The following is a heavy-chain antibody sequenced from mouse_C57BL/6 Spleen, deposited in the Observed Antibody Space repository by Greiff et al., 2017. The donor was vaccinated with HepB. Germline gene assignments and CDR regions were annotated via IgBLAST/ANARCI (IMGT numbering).Heavy chain of an antibody. CDR1: GFTFTDYY. Sequence: EVKLMESGGGLVQPGGSLSLSCAASGFTFTDYYMSWVRQPPGKALEWLGFIRNKANGYTTEYSASVKGRFTISRDNSQSILYLQMNALRAEDSATYYWARYSSTRGKVYYFDYWGQGTTLTVSS. CDR2: IRNKANGYTT. CDR3: ARYSSTRGKVYYFDY. V-gene: IGHV7-3*01. J-gene: IGHJ2*01. D-gene: IGHD2-14*01.